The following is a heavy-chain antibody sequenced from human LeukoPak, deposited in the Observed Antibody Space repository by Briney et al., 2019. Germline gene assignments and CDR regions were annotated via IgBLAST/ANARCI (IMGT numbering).Heavy chain of an antibody. J-gene: IGHJ4*02. V-gene: IGHV4-34*01. CDR3: ARGEIGYDYVWGSYRPRHYFDY. CDR1: GGSFSGYY. D-gene: IGHD3-16*02. Sequence: ETLSLTCAVYGGSFSGYYWSWIRQPPGKGLEWIGEINHSGSTNYNPFLKSRVTISVDTSKNQFSLKLSSVTAADTAVYYCARGEIGYDYVWGSYRPRHYFDYWGQGTLVTVSS. CDR2: INHSGST.